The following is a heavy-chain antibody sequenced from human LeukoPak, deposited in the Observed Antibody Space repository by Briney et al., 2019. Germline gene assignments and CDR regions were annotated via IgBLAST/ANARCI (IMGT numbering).Heavy chain of an antibody. V-gene: IGHV1-2*02. J-gene: IGHJ4*02. CDR2: IIPNSGGT. CDR1: GYTFTGYY. Sequence: ASVKVSCKASGYTFTGYYMHWVRQAPGQGLEGMGWIIPNSGGTNYAQKFRGRVTMTRDTSISTAYMGLSRLRSDRTTVYYCARVDLLWFGELQFDYWGQGTLVTVSS. D-gene: IGHD3-10*01. CDR3: ARVDLLWFGELQFDY.